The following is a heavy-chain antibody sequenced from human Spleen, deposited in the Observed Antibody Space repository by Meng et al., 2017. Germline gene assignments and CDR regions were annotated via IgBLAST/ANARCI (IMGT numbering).Heavy chain of an antibody. D-gene: IGHD6-13*01. Sequence: GESLKISCAASGFTFSTYWMAWARQAPGKRLEWVANINQDGRARSYVDSVKDRFTISRDNARNSLSLQMNSLRAEDAAVYYCARADRPAAVDYWGQGTLVTVSS. CDR2: INQDGRAR. CDR1: GFTFSTYW. CDR3: ARADRPAAVDY. J-gene: IGHJ4*02. V-gene: IGHV3-7*01.